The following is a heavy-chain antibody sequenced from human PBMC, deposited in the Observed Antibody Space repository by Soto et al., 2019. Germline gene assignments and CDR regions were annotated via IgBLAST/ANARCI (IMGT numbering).Heavy chain of an antibody. Sequence: EVQLVASGGGLVQPGRSLRLSCAASGFTFDDYAMHWVRQAPGKGLEWVSGISWNSGSIGYADSVKGRFTISRDNAKSSLYLQMNSLRAEDTALYYCAKGSGSYYNAWFDPWGQGTLVTVSS. CDR1: GFTFDDYA. CDR2: ISWNSGSI. V-gene: IGHV3-9*01. J-gene: IGHJ5*02. D-gene: IGHD3-10*01. CDR3: AKGSGSYYNAWFDP.